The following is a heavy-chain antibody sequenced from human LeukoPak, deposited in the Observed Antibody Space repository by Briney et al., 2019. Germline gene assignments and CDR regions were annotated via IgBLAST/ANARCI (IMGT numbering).Heavy chain of an antibody. D-gene: IGHD2-15*01. Sequence: PGGSLRLSCAASGFTFSSYSMNWVRQAPGKGLEWVSSISSSSSYIYYADSVTGRFTISRDNAKNSLYLQMNSLRAEDTAVYYCARDLHPVITGYCSGGSCYGAGWFDPWGQGTLVTVSS. CDR2: ISSSSSYI. J-gene: IGHJ5*02. V-gene: IGHV3-21*04. CDR3: ARDLHPVITGYCSGGSCYGAGWFDP. CDR1: GFTFSSYS.